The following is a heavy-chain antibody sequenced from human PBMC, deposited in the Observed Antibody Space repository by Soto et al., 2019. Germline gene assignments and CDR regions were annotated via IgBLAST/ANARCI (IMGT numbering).Heavy chain of an antibody. CDR1: GFTLSNYA. CDR3: AYGMDV. CDR2: ISYDGSTK. V-gene: IGHV3-30-3*01. J-gene: IGHJ6*02. Sequence: HVQLVESGGGVVQPGGSLRLSCAASGFTLSNYAMHWVRQAPGKGLEWVAVISYDGSTKYYADSVKGRFTISRDNSKNTLFLQMNSLRAEDTSVYYCAYGMDVWGQGTTVTVSS.